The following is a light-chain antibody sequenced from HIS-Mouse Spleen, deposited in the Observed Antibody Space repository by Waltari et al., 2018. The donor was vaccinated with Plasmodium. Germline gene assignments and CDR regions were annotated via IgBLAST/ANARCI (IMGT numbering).Light chain of an antibody. Sequence: QSALTQHPSASGSPGQSVTISCPGTSSDVGGYNYLSWYQQHPDKAPKLMIYEVSKRPSGVPDRFSGSKSCNTASLTVSGLQAEDEADYYCSSYAGSNNLVFGGGTKLTVL. J-gene: IGLJ2*01. V-gene: IGLV2-8*01. CDR2: EVS. CDR3: SSYAGSNNLV. CDR1: SSDVGGYNY.